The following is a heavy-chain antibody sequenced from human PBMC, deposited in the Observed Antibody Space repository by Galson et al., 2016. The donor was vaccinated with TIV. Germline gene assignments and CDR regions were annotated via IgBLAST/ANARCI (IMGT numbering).Heavy chain of an antibody. V-gene: IGHV3-23*01. CDR1: DSTFGNYA. J-gene: IGHJ4*02. D-gene: IGHD2-2*02. CDR3: AKFAMLGKIAIHFDY. CDR2: FMNPGLIS. Sequence: SRNLSCQARDSTFGNYALVWFGRPPGRGLEGVPSFMNPGLISSNENPVKGRFTISRDNSRNMLYLQMNSLRAEDTALYFCAKFAMLGKIAIHFDYWGQGTLLTVSS.